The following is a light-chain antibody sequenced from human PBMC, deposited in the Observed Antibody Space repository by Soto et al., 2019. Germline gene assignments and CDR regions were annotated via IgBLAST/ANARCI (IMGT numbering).Light chain of an antibody. CDR1: QSVSSSS. Sequence: EIVLTQSPGILSLSPGERATLSCRASQSVSSSSLAWYQQKRGQAPRLLIHDASSRATGIPDRFSGSGSGTDFTLTISRLEPEDFAVYYCQQYGGSPRTFGQGTKVDI. CDR3: QQYGGSPRT. J-gene: IGKJ1*01. V-gene: IGKV3-20*01. CDR2: DAS.